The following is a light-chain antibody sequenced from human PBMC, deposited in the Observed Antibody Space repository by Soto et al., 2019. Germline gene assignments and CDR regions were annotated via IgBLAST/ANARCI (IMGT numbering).Light chain of an antibody. J-gene: IGKJ1*01. Sequence: EIVMTQSPATLSVSPGERATLSCRASQSVSSNLAWYQQRLGQAPRLLIYGESTRATGIPARFSGSGSGKEFTLTISSLQPEDFAVYYCHQYNNWPKTFGQGTKV. CDR2: GES. CDR3: HQYNNWPKT. CDR1: QSVSSN. V-gene: IGKV3-15*01.